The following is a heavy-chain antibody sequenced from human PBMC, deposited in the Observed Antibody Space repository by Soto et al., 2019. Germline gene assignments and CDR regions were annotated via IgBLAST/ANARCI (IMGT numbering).Heavy chain of an antibody. D-gene: IGHD2-8*02. CDR2: INHRGST. J-gene: IGHJ4*02. V-gene: IGHV4-34*01. Sequence: QVQLQQWGAGLLKPSETLSLTCAVYGGSFSGYYWTWIRQPPGTGLEWIGEINHRGSTNYSPSLTSRVTISVDTSKTQFSLKLTSVTAADTAVYYCARDKITGLFDYWGQGTLVTVSS. CDR3: ARDKITGLFDY. CDR1: GGSFSGYY.